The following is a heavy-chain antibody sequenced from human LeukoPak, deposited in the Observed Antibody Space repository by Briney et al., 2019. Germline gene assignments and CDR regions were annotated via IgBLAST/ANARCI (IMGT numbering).Heavy chain of an antibody. Sequence: SETLSLTCTVSGGSIRSYYWSWIRQSPGKGLEWIAYISDSGTTNYKSSLKSRVTISIDTSRNQFSLNLTSVTAADTAIYYCSRWGAVNAFDIWGQGTMVTVSS. CDR2: ISDSGTT. CDR3: SRWGAVNAFDI. D-gene: IGHD3-16*01. V-gene: IGHV4-59*01. CDR1: GGSIRSYY. J-gene: IGHJ3*02.